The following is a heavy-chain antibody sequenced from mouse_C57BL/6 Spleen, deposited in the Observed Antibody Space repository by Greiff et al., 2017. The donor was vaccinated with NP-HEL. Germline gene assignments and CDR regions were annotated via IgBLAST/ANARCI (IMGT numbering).Heavy chain of an antibody. D-gene: IGHD2-5*01. CDR3: ARKGDSNPFAY. V-gene: IGHV5-17*01. CDR2: ISSGSSTI. CDR1: GFTFSDYG. Sequence: EVKVEESGGGLVKPGGSLKLSCAASGFTFSDYGMHWVRQAPEKGLAWVAYISSGSSTIYYADTVKGRFTISRDNAKNTLFLQMTSLGSEDTAMYDCARKGDSNPFAYWGQGTLVTVSA. J-gene: IGHJ3*01.